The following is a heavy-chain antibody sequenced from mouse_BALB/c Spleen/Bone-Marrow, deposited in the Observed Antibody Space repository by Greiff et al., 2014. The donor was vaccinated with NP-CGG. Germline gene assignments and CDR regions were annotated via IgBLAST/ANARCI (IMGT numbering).Heavy chain of an antibody. Sequence: LEESGAELAKPGASVKMSCKASGYTFTSYWMHWVKQRPGQGLEWIGYINPSTGYTEYSQKFKDKATLTADKSSSTAYMQPSSLTSEDSAVYYCARYPYYDYDGFAYWGQGTLVTVSA. J-gene: IGHJ3*01. CDR3: ARYPYYDYDGFAY. D-gene: IGHD2-4*01. V-gene: IGHV1-7*01. CDR1: GYTFTSYW. CDR2: INPSTGYT.